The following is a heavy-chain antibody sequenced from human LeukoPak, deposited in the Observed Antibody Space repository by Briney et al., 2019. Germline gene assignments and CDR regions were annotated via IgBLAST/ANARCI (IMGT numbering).Heavy chain of an antibody. V-gene: IGHV3-23*01. CDR1: GFTFRTYG. D-gene: IGHD2-8*02. Sequence: PGGSLRLSCEASGFTFRTYGMTWVRQAPGKGLEWVSGITGSSTWTYYADSVKGRFTISRDNSNNTLHLQMNNMRVEDTAVYYCAKTQVVYYFDYWGQGNLVTVSS. J-gene: IGHJ4*02. CDR3: AKTQVVYYFDY. CDR2: ITGSSTWT.